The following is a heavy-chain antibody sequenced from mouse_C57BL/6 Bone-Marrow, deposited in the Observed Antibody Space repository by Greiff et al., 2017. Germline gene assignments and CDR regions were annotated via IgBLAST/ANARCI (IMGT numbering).Heavy chain of an antibody. J-gene: IGHJ4*01. D-gene: IGHD3-2*02. V-gene: IGHV1-81*01. Sequence: QVHVKQSGAELARPGASVKLSCKASGYTFTSYGISWVKQRTGQGLEWIGEIYPRSGNTYYNEKFKGKATLTADKSSSTAYMELRSLTSEDSAVYFCASPSGSSGYAMDYWGQGTSVTVSS. CDR2: IYPRSGNT. CDR1: GYTFTSYG. CDR3: ASPSGSSGYAMDY.